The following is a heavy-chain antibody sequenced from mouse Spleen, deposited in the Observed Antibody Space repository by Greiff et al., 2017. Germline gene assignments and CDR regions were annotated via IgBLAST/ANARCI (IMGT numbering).Heavy chain of an antibody. CDR1: GFTFSSYA. D-gene: IGHD1-1*01. V-gene: IGHV5-9-4*01. CDR2: ISSGGSYT. CDR3: ARDYYGSSHAMDY. Sequence: VQLVESGGGLVKPGGSLKLSCAASGFTFSSYAMSWVRQSPEKRLEWVAEISSGGSYTYYPDTVTGRFTISRDNAKNTLYLEMSSLRSEDTAMYYCARDYYGSSHAMDYWGQGTSVTVSS. J-gene: IGHJ4*01.